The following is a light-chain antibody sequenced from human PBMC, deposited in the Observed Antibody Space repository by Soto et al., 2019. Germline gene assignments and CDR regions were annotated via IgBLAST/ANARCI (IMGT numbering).Light chain of an antibody. V-gene: IGKV1-5*01. CDR2: DAS. J-gene: IGKJ2*02. CDR1: QSISSW. Sequence: DIQMTQSPSTLSASVGDRVTITCRASQSISSWLAWYQQKPGKAPKLLIYDASSLESGVPSRFSGSGSGTEFTLTISSLQPDDFASSYCQQYNSYSPGCTFGQGTKLEIK. CDR3: QQYNSYSPGCT.